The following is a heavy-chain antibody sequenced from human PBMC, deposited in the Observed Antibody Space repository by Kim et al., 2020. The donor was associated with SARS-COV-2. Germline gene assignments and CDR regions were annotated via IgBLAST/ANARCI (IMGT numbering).Heavy chain of an antibody. CDR3: ARQGDDHYDRSAYQSPNFDY. D-gene: IGHD3-22*01. J-gene: IGHJ4*02. Sequence: ASVKVSCKASGYSFINYVIHWVRQAPGQTLEWMGWINAGKGDTRYSQKFQGRVTITRDTSATTAYMEVSSLGSEDTAIYYCARQGDDHYDRSAYQSPNFDYWGQGTLVTVSS. CDR1: GYSFINYV. CDR2: INAGKGDT. V-gene: IGHV1-3*01.